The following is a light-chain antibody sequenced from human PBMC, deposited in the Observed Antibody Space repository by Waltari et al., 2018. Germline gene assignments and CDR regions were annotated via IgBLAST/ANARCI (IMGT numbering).Light chain of an antibody. CDR2: GAS. V-gene: IGKV3-11*01. CDR1: QSVGRD. Sequence: SVLTQSPASLSLSPGERATLSCRASQSVGRDLAWYQQKPGQSPRPFISGASYRVTGIPARFSGSGSGTGFTLTISSLETEDFAVYFCQHRNIWPRGLTFGQGTRLEIK. J-gene: IGKJ5*01. CDR3: QHRNIWPRGLT.